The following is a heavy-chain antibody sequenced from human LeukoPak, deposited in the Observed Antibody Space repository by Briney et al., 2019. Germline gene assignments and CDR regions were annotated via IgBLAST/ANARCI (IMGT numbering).Heavy chain of an antibody. J-gene: IGHJ6*02. CDR2: IYGGGST. CDR1: GFTVSSNY. CDR3: ASGGYYYYYGKDV. Sequence: GGSLRVSCAASGFTVSSNYMIWVRQAPGRGLEWVAVIYGGGSTYDAHTVKRRFTISRDNHKNTLYLQTNSLRAEDTAVYYCASGGYYYYYGKDVWGQGNTVTVS. V-gene: IGHV3-53*01. D-gene: IGHD2-15*01.